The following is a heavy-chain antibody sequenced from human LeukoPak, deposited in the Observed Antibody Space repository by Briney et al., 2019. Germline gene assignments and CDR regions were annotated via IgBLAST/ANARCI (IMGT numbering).Heavy chain of an antibody. CDR3: ARAVSAHSDTMYYFDN. CDR1: VASISSSY. J-gene: IGHJ4*02. D-gene: IGHD2-21*02. CDR2: VYPSGYS. V-gene: IGHV4-59*13. Sequence: TSETLSLTCTVSVASISSSYWGWIRQPPTKELEWVGYVYPSGYSNDNPSVRGRVTLSLDTSKNQFSLRLSSVTAADTAVYYCARAVSAHSDTMYYFDNWGQGTLVTVSS.